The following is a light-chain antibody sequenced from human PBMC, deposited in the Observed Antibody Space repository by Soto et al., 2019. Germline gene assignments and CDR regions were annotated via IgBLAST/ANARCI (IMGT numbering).Light chain of an antibody. CDR3: QQYDSSVYT. CDR1: QSISSW. J-gene: IGKJ2*01. Sequence: DIQMTQSPSTLSASVGDRVTITCRASQSISSWLAWYQQKPGKAPKLLIYRASGLGSGVPSMFSGSGSGTEFTLPISSLQPDDLATYYCQQYDSSVYTFGQGTKLEIK. CDR2: RAS. V-gene: IGKV1-5*03.